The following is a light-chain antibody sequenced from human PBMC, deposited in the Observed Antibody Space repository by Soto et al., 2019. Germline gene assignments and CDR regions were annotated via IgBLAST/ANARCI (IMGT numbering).Light chain of an antibody. J-gene: IGLJ1*01. CDR2: EVN. CDR1: SSDVGGYNY. V-gene: IGLV2-8*01. Sequence: QSCLTQPPSAPGSPGQSVAISCTGTSSDVGGYNYVSWYQQHPGKAPKLMIYEVNKRPSGVPDRFSGSKSGNTASLTVSGLQAEDEADYYCSSYAGSSNVFGTGTKVTV. CDR3: SSYAGSSNV.